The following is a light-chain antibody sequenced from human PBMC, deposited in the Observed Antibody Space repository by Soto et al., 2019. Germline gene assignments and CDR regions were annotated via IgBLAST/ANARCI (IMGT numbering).Light chain of an antibody. Sequence: DIQMTQSPSSLSASVGDRVTITCRASQGISNYLAWYQQKPGKVPKLLIYAASTLQSGVPSRFSDSGSGTEFTLTISSLQPEEVATYYCQKCGIAPFSFGGGTKVEPK. J-gene: IGKJ4*01. V-gene: IGKV1-27*01. CDR2: AAS. CDR1: QGISNY. CDR3: QKCGIAPFS.